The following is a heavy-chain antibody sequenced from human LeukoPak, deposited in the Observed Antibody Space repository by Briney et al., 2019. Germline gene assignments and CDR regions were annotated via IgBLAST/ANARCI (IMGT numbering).Heavy chain of an antibody. CDR2: INPSGGST. CDR3: ASGDVVPAAI. V-gene: IGHV1-46*01. D-gene: IGHD2-2*01. Sequence: GASVKVSCKASGYTSTGYYMHWVRQAPGQGLEWMGWINPSGGSTSYAQKFQGRVTMTRDTSTSTAYMELSSLRSEDTAVYYCASGDVVPAAIWGQGTLVTVSS. CDR1: GYTSTGYY. J-gene: IGHJ4*02.